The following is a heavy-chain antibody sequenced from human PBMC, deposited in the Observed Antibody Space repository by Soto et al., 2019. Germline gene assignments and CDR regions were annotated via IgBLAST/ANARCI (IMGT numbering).Heavy chain of an antibody. D-gene: IGHD3-22*01. V-gene: IGHV3-43D*04. CDR1: GFTFDDYA. Sequence: HPGGSLRLSCAASGFTFDDYAMHWVRQAPGKGLEWVSVITWDGSRTYYADSVKGRFTISRDNSKNSLYLQMDSLRAEDTALYYCAKPYYYDTNGPPSDYWCQGTLVTVSS. J-gene: IGHJ4*02. CDR2: ITWDGSRT. CDR3: AKPYYYDTNGPPSDY.